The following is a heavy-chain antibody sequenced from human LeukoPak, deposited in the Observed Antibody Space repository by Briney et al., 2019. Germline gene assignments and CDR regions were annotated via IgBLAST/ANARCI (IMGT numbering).Heavy chain of an antibody. D-gene: IGHD6-6*01. CDR3: ARDRLYSSSSEDY. V-gene: IGHV3-53*01. CDR2: IYSGGST. Sequence: GGSLRLSCASSGFTVSSTYMSWVRQAPGKGLEWVSVIYSGGSTYYADSVKGRFTISRDNSKNTLYLQMNSLRAEDTAVYYCARDRLYSSSSEDYWGQGTLVTVSS. J-gene: IGHJ4*02. CDR1: GFTVSSTY.